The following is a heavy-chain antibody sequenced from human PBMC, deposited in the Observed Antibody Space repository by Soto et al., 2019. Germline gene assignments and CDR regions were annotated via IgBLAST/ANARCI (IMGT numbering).Heavy chain of an antibody. J-gene: IGHJ3*02. CDR1: GGSISSYY. CDR3: AIETPRGDILTGSYNEYFAFDI. D-gene: IGHD3-9*01. Sequence: SETLSLTCTVSGGSISSYYWSWIRQPPRKGLEWIGYIYYSGSTNYNPSLKSRVTISVDTSKNQFSLKLSTVTAADTAMYYCAIETPRGDILTGSYNEYFAFDIWGQGTMVTVSS. V-gene: IGHV4-59*12. CDR2: IYYSGST.